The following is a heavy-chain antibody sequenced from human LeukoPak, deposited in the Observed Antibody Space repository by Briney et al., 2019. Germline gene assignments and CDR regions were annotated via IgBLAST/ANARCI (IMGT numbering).Heavy chain of an antibody. CDR1: GFTLSSYA. V-gene: IGHV3-23*01. CDR2: ISGSGGST. D-gene: IGHD1-26*01. J-gene: IGHJ5*02. CDR3: AKAYFMGATTGWFDP. Sequence: PGASLRLSCAASGFTLSSYAMSWVRQAPGKGLEWVSAISGSGGSTYYADSVKGRFTISRDNSKNTLYLQMNSLRAEDTAVYYCAKAYFMGATTGWFDPWGQGTLVTVSS.